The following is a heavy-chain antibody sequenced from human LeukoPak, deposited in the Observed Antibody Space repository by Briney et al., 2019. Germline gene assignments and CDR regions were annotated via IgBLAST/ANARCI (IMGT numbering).Heavy chain of an antibody. J-gene: IGHJ4*02. CDR1: GVSINNDDYY. V-gene: IGHV4-31*03. Sequence: SETLSLTCSVSGVSINNDDYYWPWVRQHPGKGLEWIGHIYYSGSAYYNPSLKSRVSMSVDTSETQFSLKLNSVTDADTAVYYCASGLAVVRGVGYWGQGTLVTVSS. CDR2: IYYSGSA. CDR3: ASGLAVVRGVGY. D-gene: IGHD3-10*01.